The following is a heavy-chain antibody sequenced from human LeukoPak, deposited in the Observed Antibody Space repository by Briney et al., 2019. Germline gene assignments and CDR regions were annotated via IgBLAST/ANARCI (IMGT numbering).Heavy chain of an antibody. J-gene: IGHJ4*02. CDR1: GGSISTSNYY. CDR3: VLQDYYETSPPMN. D-gene: IGHD3-22*01. CDR2: IYYSGST. Sequence: SETLSLTCTVSGGSISTSNYYWGWIRQPPGKGLEWIGSIYYSGSTSYKPSLKSRVTIFVDTSENQFSLKLGSVTAADTAVYYCVLQDYYETSPPMNWGQGTLVTVSS. V-gene: IGHV4-39*01.